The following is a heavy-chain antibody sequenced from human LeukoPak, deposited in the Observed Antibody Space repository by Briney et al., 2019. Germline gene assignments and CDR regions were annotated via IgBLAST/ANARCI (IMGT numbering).Heavy chain of an antibody. J-gene: IGHJ5*02. CDR1: GASISDYY. CDR2: VYYSGST. Sequence: SETLSLTCSVSGASISDYYWTWIRQPPGKGLEWIGYVYYSGSTNYNPSLKSRVTIPIDTSKNQFSLKLNSVTAADTAAYYCARAEYYYGGSGYHWFDPWGQGTLVTVSS. V-gene: IGHV4-59*01. CDR3: ARAEYYYGGSGYHWFDP. D-gene: IGHD3-22*01.